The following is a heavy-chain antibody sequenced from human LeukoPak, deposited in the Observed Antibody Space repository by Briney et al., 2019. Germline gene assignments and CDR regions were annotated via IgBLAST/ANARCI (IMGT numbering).Heavy chain of an antibody. V-gene: IGHV4-34*01. CDR3: ARARWYSSSPPFDY. J-gene: IGHJ4*02. Sequence: SETLSLTCAIYGGSFSGYYWSWIRQPPGKGLEWIGEINHSGSTNYNPSLKSRVTISVDTSKNQFSLKLSSVTAADTAVYYCARARWYSSSPPFDYWGQGTLVTVSS. CDR2: INHSGST. D-gene: IGHD6-6*01. CDR1: GGSFSGYY.